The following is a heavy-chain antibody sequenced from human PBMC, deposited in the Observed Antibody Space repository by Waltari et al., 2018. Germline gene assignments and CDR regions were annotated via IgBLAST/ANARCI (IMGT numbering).Heavy chain of an antibody. CDR1: GGSIRNYF. V-gene: IGHV4-4*07. CDR3: ARGGDRISASGRNAYDI. D-gene: IGHD2-15*01. Sequence: QVQLQESGPGLVKPSETLSLTCTVSGGSIRNYFWSWIRQPAGKGLEWIGRFYIGETANDNPSLKSRGAMSVDTSNNQFSLEVNSVTAADTAMYFCARGGDRISASGRNAYDIWGQGTMVIVSS. CDR2: FYIGETA. J-gene: IGHJ3*02.